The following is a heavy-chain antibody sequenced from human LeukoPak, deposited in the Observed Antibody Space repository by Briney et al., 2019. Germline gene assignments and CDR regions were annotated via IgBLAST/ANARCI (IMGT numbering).Heavy chain of an antibody. Sequence: SETLSLTCSVSGGSISSYYWSWIRQPPGKGLEWIGYIYYSGSTNYNPSLKSRVTISVDTSKNQFSLKLSSVTAADTAVYYCPRDHIVVVQADTDYSYYGMDVWSQPTTVTVSS. CDR1: GGSISSYY. CDR3: PRDHIVVVQADTDYSYYGMDV. J-gene: IGHJ6*02. V-gene: IGHV4-59*01. D-gene: IGHD2-2*01. CDR2: IYYSGST.